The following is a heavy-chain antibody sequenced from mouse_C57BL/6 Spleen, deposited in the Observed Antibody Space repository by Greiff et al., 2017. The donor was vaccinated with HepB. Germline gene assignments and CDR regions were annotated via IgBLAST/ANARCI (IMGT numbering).Heavy chain of an antibody. CDR2: IDPSDSET. D-gene: IGHD2-4*01. CDR1: GYTFTSYW. J-gene: IGHJ3*01. CDR3: ARTGDYDGAPFAD. Sequence: QVQLQQPGAELVRPGSSVKLSCKASGYTFTSYWMHWVKQRPIQGLEWIGNIDPSDSETHYNQKFKDKATLTVDKSSSTAYMQLSSLTSEDSAVYYCARTGDYDGAPFADWGQGTLVTVSA. V-gene: IGHV1-52*01.